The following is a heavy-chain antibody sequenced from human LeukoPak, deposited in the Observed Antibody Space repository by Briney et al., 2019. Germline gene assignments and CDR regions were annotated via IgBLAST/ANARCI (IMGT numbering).Heavy chain of an antibody. CDR3: ARSRDMGFGKFMDV. CDR2: INHSGST. CDR1: GGSFSGYY. D-gene: IGHD3-16*01. V-gene: IGHV4-34*01. J-gene: IGHJ6*03. Sequence: PSETLSLTCAVYGGSFSGYYWSWIRQPPGKGLEWIGEINHSGSTNYNPSLKSRVTISVDTSKNQFSLKLSSVTAADTAVYYCARSRDMGFGKFMDVWGKGTTVTISS.